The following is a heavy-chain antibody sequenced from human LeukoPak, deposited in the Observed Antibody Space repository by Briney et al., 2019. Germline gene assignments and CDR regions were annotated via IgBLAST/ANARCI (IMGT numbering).Heavy chain of an antibody. CDR2: ISYDGSNK. J-gene: IGHJ4*02. CDR3: ARILEDFWSGYPEHDDY. CDR1: GFTFSSYA. D-gene: IGHD3-3*01. Sequence: SGGSLRLSCAASGFTFSSYAMHWVRQAPGKGLEWVAVISYDGSNKYYADSVKGRFTISRDNSKNTLCLQMNSLRAEDTAVYYCARILEDFWSGYPEHDDYWGQGTLVTVSS. V-gene: IGHV3-30-3*01.